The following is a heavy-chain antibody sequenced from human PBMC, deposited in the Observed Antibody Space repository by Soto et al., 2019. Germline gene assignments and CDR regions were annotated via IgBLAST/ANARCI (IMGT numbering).Heavy chain of an antibody. CDR2: ISSSSSYI. D-gene: IGHD6-19*01. Sequence: GGSLRLSCAASGFTFSSYSMNWVRQAPGKGLEWVSSISSSSSYIYYADSVKGRFTISRDNAKNSLYLQMNSLRAEDTAVDYCARDRLPQWLADLYNWFDPWGQGTLV. J-gene: IGHJ5*02. CDR1: GFTFSSYS. V-gene: IGHV3-21*01. CDR3: ARDRLPQWLADLYNWFDP.